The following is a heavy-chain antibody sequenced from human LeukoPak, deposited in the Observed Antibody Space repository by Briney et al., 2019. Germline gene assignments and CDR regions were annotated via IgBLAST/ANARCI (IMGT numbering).Heavy chain of an antibody. D-gene: IGHD2-2*01. CDR1: GGSISSYY. V-gene: IGHV4-59*01. Sequence: PSETLSLTCTVSGGSISSYYWSWLRQPPGKGLEWIGYIYYSGSTNYNPSLTSRVTISVDTSKNQFSLKLSSVTAADTAVYYCARDRGVVPAAIWFDPWGQGTLVTVSS. CDR3: ARDRGVVPAAIWFDP. CDR2: IYYSGST. J-gene: IGHJ5*02.